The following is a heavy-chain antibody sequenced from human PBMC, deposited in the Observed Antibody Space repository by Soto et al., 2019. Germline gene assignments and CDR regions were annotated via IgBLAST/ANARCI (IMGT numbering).Heavy chain of an antibody. D-gene: IGHD3-10*01. CDR1: GYTFTSYG. J-gene: IGHJ6*02. CDR3: ASSYYRSGTPYYYGMDV. CDR2: ISAYNGNT. Sequence: QVQLVQSGAEVKKPGASVKVSCKASGYTFTSYGSSWVRQAPGQGLEWMGWISAYNGNTNYTQKLQDRGTMTTDTSTRTGYMELRSRRSDATAVYYCASSYYRSGTPYYYGMDVWGQGTTVTVSS. V-gene: IGHV1-18*01.